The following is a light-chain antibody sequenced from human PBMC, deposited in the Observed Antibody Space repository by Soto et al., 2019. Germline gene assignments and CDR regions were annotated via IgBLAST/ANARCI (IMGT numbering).Light chain of an antibody. CDR2: GAS. V-gene: IGKV3-15*01. J-gene: IGKJ3*01. CDR3: QQYNNWPPAFA. Sequence: EIVMTQSPATLSVSPGERVTLSCRASQSVSSNLAWYQQKPGQAPRLLIYGASTVATPIPARFRARGSGTEFTLTLSCLQSEDFVVDYCQQYNNWPPAFAFGPGTKVDIK. CDR1: QSVSSN.